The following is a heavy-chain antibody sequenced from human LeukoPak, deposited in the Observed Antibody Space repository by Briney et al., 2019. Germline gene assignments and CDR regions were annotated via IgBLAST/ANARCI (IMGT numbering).Heavy chain of an antibody. V-gene: IGHV5-51*01. Sequence: GESLKISCKGSGYSFTSYWIGWVRQMPGKGLEWMGIIYPGDSDTRYSPSFQGQVTISADKSISTAYLQWSSPKASDTAMYYCARRFYYGSGSYSYYFDYWGQGALVTVSS. CDR3: ARRFYYGSGSYSYYFDY. J-gene: IGHJ4*02. CDR1: GYSFTSYW. D-gene: IGHD3-10*01. CDR2: IYPGDSDT.